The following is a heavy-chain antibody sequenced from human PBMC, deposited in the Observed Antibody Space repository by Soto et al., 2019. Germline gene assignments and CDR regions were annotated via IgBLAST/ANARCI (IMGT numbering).Heavy chain of an antibody. CDR3: TRREGYCSSTNSPNWFDP. Sequence: GGSLRLSCAASGFTFSGSAMHWVRQASGRGLEWVGRIRSKSNSYATAYAASVKGRFTISRDDSKNTAYLQMNSLKSEDTAVYYCTRREGYCSSTNSPNWFDPWGQGTLVTVSS. CDR1: GFTFSGSA. D-gene: IGHD2-2*01. V-gene: IGHV3-73*01. CDR2: IRSKSNSYAT. J-gene: IGHJ5*02.